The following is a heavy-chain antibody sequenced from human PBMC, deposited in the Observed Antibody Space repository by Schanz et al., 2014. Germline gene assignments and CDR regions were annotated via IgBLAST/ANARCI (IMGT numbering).Heavy chain of an antibody. CDR3: ATETYSSSWCFDY. Sequence: EAQVVESGGGLVKPGGSLRLSCEASGFTFSNYNMNWVRQAPGKGQGWVSYISRSSSTKYYTDSVKGRFTISRDNAKNTVFLQMNGLRGEDTAVYYCATETYSSSWCFDYWGQGTLVTVSS. D-gene: IGHD6-13*01. J-gene: IGHJ4*02. V-gene: IGHV3-48*01. CDR1: GFTFSNYN. CDR2: ISRSSSTK.